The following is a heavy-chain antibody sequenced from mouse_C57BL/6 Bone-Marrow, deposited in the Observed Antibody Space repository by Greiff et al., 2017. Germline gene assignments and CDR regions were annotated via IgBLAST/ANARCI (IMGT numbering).Heavy chain of an antibody. Sequence: EVKLVESGGDLVKPGGSLKLSCAASGFTFSSYGLSWVRQTPDKRLEWVATISSGGSYTYYPDSVKGRFTISRDNAKNTLDLQMSSLKSEDTAMYYCASHGFAWFAYWGQGTLVTVSA. CDR3: ASHGFAWFAY. J-gene: IGHJ3*01. V-gene: IGHV5-6*01. CDR1: GFTFSSYG. CDR2: ISSGGSYT.